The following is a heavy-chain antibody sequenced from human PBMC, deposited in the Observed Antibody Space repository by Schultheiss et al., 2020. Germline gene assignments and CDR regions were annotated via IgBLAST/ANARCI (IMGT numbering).Heavy chain of an antibody. CDR3: ARDETDSKYGDYSYGVAFDI. D-gene: IGHD4-17*01. V-gene: IGHV1-18*04. CDR1: GYTFTSYG. CDR2: ISAYNGNT. Sequence: AAVKVSCKASGYTFTSYGISWVRQAPGQGLEWMGWISAYNGNTNYAQKLQGRVTMTTDTSTSTAYMELRSLRSDDTAVYYCARDETDSKYGDYSYGVAFDIWGPGTMVTVAS. J-gene: IGHJ3*02.